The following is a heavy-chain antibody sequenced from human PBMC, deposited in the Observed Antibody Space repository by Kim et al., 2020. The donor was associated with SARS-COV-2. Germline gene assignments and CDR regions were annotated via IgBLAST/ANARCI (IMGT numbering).Heavy chain of an antibody. CDR3: ARVPVDTAMVYYFDY. V-gene: IGHV4-59*01. Sequence: SETLSLTCTVSGGSISSYYWSWIRQPPGKGLEWIGYIYYSGSTNYNPSLKSRVTISVDTSKNQFSLKLSSVTAADTAVYYCARVPVDTAMVYYFDYWGQRTLVTVSS. CDR2: IYYSGST. J-gene: IGHJ4*02. CDR1: GGSISSYY. D-gene: IGHD5-18*01.